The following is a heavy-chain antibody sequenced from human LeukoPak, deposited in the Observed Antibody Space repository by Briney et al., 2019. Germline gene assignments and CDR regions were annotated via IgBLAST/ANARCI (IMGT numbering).Heavy chain of an antibody. J-gene: IGHJ4*02. Sequence: PSETLSLTCAVYGGSFSGYYWSWIRQPPGKGLEWIGEINHSGSTNYNPSLKSRVTISVDTSKNQFSLKLSSVTAADTAVYYCASLLSIYGDLDYWSQGTLVTVSS. CDR3: ASLLSIYGDLDY. D-gene: IGHD4-17*01. CDR2: INHSGST. V-gene: IGHV4-34*01. CDR1: GGSFSGYY.